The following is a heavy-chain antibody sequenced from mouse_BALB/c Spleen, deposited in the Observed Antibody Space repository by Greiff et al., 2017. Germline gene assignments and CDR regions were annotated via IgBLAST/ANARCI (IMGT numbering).Heavy chain of an antibody. D-gene: IGHD1-1*01. CDR3: ASSGNYLDY. CDR1: GFTFSSYA. Sequence: EVMLVESGGGLVKPGGSLKLSCAASGFTFSSYAMSWVRQTPEKRLEWVATISSGGSYTYYPDSVKGRFTISRDNAKNTLYLQMSSLRSEDTAMYYCASSGNYLDYWGQGTTLTVSS. CDR2: ISSGGSYT. V-gene: IGHV5-9-1*01. J-gene: IGHJ2*01.